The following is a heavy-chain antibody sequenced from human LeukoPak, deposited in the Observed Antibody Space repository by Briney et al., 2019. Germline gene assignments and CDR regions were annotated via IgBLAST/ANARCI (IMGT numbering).Heavy chain of an antibody. CDR2: IYYSGST. CDR1: GSSISSYY. Sequence: SETLSLTCTVSGSSISSYYWSWIRQPPGKGLEWIAYIYYSGSTNYNPSLKSRVTISVDTSKNQFSLKLSSVTAADTAVYYCARDHAAMVKDYYYYYYMDVWGKGTTVTVSS. V-gene: IGHV4-59*01. J-gene: IGHJ6*03. D-gene: IGHD5-18*01. CDR3: ARDHAAMVKDYYYYYYMDV.